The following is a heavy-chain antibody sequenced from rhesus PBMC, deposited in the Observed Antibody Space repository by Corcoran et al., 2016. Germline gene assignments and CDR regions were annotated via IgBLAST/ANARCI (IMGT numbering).Heavy chain of an antibody. J-gene: IGHJ4*01. CDR3: ARAGDTVGTVYFDY. CDR1: GGPIRESYF. D-gene: IGHD5-24*01. V-gene: IGHV4-106*01. Sequence: QVQLQESGPGLVKPSETLSLTCAVSGGPIRESYFWSRIRQPPGKGLEWIGYMYGGGGSTYYNPYLKNRVTISTDTSKNQFSLKLSSVTAADTAVYYCARAGDTVGTVYFDYWGQGVLVTVSS. CDR2: MYGGGGST.